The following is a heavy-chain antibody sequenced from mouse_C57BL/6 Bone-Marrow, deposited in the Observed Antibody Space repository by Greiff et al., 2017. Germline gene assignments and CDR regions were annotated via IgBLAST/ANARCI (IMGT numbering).Heavy chain of an antibody. CDR3: ASPYDYDGYAMDY. CDR2: IDPSDSYT. J-gene: IGHJ4*01. V-gene: IGHV1-59*01. Sequence: QVQLQQPGAELVRPGTSVKLSCTASGYTFTSYWMPWVQQRPGQGLEWIGVIDPSDSYTNYHQKFKGKATFTVDTSSSTAYMQLSSLTSADSAVYYCASPYDYDGYAMDYWGKGTSVTVSS. D-gene: IGHD2-4*01. CDR1: GYTFTSYW.